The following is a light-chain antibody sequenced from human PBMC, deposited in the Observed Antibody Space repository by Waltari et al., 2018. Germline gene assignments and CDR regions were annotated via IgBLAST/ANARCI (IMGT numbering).Light chain of an antibody. CDR1: GSNTVGRNT. CDR2: SYN. J-gene: IGLJ3*02. CDR3: ATWDDSLNGWV. V-gene: IGLV1-44*01. Sequence: QSVLTQPLSASGTPGQTVTISCSRSGSNTVGRNTINWYQHLPGTAPKLLIYSYNLRRSGVPDRFSGSGFGASASLAISGLQSEDDGHYYCATWDDSLNGWVFGGGTKLTVL.